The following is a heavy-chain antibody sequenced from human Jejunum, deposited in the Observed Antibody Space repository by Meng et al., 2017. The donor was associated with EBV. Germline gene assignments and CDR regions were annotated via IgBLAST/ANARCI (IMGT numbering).Heavy chain of an antibody. CDR1: AHSITRGAYL. Sequence: CRAGLGKASESLSLIWAGLAHSITRGAYLWSWISQPQWKGLQWMGKIYLIGSNYYKPTNKSPVTKTVDRSKKQFSLKLTSVNVADTAVYYWARGGPDFGDYVPIDYWGQGTLVTVSS. V-gene: IGHV4-30-2*01. CDR3: ARGGPDFGDYVPIDY. J-gene: IGHJ4*02. CDR2: IYLIGSN. D-gene: IGHD4-17*01.